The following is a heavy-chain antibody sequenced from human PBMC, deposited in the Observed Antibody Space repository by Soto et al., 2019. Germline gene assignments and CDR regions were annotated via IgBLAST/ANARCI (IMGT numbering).Heavy chain of an antibody. CDR3: ARGGRLYYYYYGMDV. CDR1: GYNFTTYA. V-gene: IGHV1-3*04. Sequence: QVQLVQSGAEVKKPGASVKVSCKASGYNFTTYAMLWVRQAPGQRLEWMGWMNTGNGNTKYSPKFQGRVTITRDTSASTAYMELSSLKSEETAVYYCARGGRLYYYYYGMDVWGQGSTVTVSS. J-gene: IGHJ6*02. CDR2: MNTGNGNT.